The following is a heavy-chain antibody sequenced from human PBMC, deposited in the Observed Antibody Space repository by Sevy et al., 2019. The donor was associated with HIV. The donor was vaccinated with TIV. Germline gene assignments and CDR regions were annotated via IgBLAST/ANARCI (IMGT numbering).Heavy chain of an antibody. J-gene: IGHJ4*02. Sequence: SETLSLTCTVSGGSISSGDYYWSWIRQPPGKGLEGIGYIYYSGSTYYNPSLKSRVTISVDTSKNQFSLKLSSVTAADTAVYYCARGPRGYCSGGSCSTAIDYWGQGTLVTVSS. CDR1: GGSISSGDYY. CDR2: IYYSGST. V-gene: IGHV4-30-4*01. D-gene: IGHD2-15*01. CDR3: ARGPRGYCSGGSCSTAIDY.